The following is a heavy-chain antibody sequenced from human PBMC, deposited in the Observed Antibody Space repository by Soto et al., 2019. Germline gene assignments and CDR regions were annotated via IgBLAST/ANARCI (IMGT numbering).Heavy chain of an antibody. V-gene: IGHV4-30-4*01. Sequence: SETLSLTCTVSGGSISSDDYYWSWIRQAPGRGLEWIGYIHSSGSIYYNPSLKSRATMSIDKAGNQFPLKVSSVTVADTAVYYCARDLDGLHDDTSGPFPRPGWGQGTLVTVSS. CDR2: IHSSGSI. J-gene: IGHJ1*01. D-gene: IGHD3-22*01. CDR3: ARDLDGLHDDTSGPFPRPG. CDR1: GGSISSDDYY.